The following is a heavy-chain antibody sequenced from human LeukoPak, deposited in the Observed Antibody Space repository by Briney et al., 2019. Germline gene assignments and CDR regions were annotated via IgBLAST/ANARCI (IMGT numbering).Heavy chain of an antibody. CDR2: ISSSSSYI. V-gene: IGHV3-21*01. CDR1: GFTFSSYS. Sequence: PGGSLRLSCAASGFTFSSYSMNWVRQAPGKGLEWVSSISSSSSYIYYADSVKGRFTISRDNAKNSLYLQMNSLRAEDTAVYYCARVLGIIVGHAFDIWGQGTMVTVSS. J-gene: IGHJ3*02. CDR3: ARVLGIIVGHAFDI. D-gene: IGHD2/OR15-2a*01.